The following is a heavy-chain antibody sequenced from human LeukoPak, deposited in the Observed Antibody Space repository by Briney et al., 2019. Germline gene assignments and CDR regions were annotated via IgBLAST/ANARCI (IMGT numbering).Heavy chain of an antibody. J-gene: IGHJ4*02. Sequence: GASVKVSCKASGYTFTGYYMHWVRQAPGQGLEWMGWINPNNGGTNYAQKFQGRVTMTRDTSISTAYMELSRLRSDDTAVYYCARDGSSGWYWYWGQGTLVTVSS. V-gene: IGHV1-2*02. CDR2: INPNNGGT. D-gene: IGHD6-19*01. CDR3: ARDGSSGWYWY. CDR1: GYTFTGYY.